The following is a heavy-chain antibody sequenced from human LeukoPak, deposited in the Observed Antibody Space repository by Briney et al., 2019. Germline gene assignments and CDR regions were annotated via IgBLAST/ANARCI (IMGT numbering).Heavy chain of an antibody. Sequence: PGGSLRLSCAASGFSFNSYTMSWVRQAPGKGLEWVSSITNRGSHLYYADSVKGRFTISRDNSKNTLYLQMNSLRAEDTAVYYCAAFRTATTVTTHYYGMDVWGQGTTVTVSS. J-gene: IGHJ6*02. CDR2: ITNRGSHL. CDR1: GFSFNSYT. CDR3: AAFRTATTVTTHYYGMDV. V-gene: IGHV3-21*01. D-gene: IGHD4-17*01.